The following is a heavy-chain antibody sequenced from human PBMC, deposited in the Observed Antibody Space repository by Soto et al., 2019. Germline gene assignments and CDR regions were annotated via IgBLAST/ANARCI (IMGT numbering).Heavy chain of an antibody. CDR1: GFTFSSYG. J-gene: IGHJ4*02. CDR3: AKEFEMATTLDY. V-gene: IGHV3-30*18. CDR2: ISYDGSNK. D-gene: IGHD5-12*01. Sequence: QVQLVESGGGVVQPGRSLRLSCAASGFTFSSYGMHWVRQAPGKGLEWVAVISYDGSNKYYADSVKGRFTISRDNSKNTLYLQMNSLRAEDTAVYYRAKEFEMATTLDYWGQGTLVTVSS.